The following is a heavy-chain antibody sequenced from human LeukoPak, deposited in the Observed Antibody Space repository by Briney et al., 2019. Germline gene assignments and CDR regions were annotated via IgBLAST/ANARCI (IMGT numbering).Heavy chain of an antibody. J-gene: IGHJ4*02. CDR1: GYTFTSYG. V-gene: IGHV1-18*01. Sequence: ASVKVSCKASGYTFTSYGISWVRQAPGQGLEWMGWISAYNGNTNYAQKLQGRVTMTTDTSTSTAYMELRSLRSDDAAVYYCAGAEEQWLVSDYWGQGTLVTVSS. CDR2: ISAYNGNT. CDR3: AGAEEQWLVSDY. D-gene: IGHD6-19*01.